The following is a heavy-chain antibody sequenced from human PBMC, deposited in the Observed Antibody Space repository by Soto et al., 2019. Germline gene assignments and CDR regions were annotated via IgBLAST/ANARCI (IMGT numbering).Heavy chain of an antibody. CDR1: GGSISSGGYY. J-gene: IGHJ5*02. CDR3: ARVRYCSGGSCYPRFDP. CDR2: IYYSGST. Sequence: QVQLQESGPGLVKPSQTLSLTCTVSGGSISSGGYYWSWIRQHPGKGLEWIGYIYYSGSTYYNPSLKSRVTISVDTSRTQFSRKLSSVTAADTAVYYCARVRYCSGGSCYPRFDPWGQGTLVTVSS. V-gene: IGHV4-31*03. D-gene: IGHD2-15*01.